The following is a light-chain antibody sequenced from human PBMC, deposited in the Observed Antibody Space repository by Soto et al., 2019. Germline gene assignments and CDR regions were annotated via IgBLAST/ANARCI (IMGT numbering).Light chain of an antibody. V-gene: IGKV3-11*01. Sequence: EIVLTQSPATLSLSPGERATLSCRASQTVSGSYLAWFQQKPGQAPRLLIYGASTRATGIPARFSGSGSGTDFTLTISNLEPEDFAVYYCQQRSDWPWTFGQGTKVDIK. CDR3: QQRSDWPWT. CDR2: GAS. J-gene: IGKJ1*01. CDR1: QTVSGSY.